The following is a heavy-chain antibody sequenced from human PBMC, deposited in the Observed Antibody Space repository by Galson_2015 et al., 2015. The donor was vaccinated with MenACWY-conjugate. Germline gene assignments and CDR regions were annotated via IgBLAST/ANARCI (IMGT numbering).Heavy chain of an antibody. J-gene: IGHJ4*02. V-gene: IGHV1-69-2*01. Sequence: VKVSCKVSGYTFMDYYMHWVQQAPGKGLEWMGLVDPEDAGTKYAERFQGRVTISADTSTDTAYLELSSLRSEDTGVYYCARGVRGIRLVNFFDFWGQGTLVTVSS. D-gene: IGHD3-10*01. CDR2: VDPEDAGT. CDR1: GYTFMDYY. CDR3: ARGVRGIRLVNFFDF.